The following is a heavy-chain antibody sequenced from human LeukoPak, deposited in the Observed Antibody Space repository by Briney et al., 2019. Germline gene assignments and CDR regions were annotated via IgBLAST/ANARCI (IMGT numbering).Heavy chain of an antibody. V-gene: IGHV4-39*01. Sequence: SETLSFTCTVSGGSISSSSYYWGWIRRPPGKGLEWIGSIYYSGSTYYNPSLKSRVTISVDTSKNQFSLKLSSVTAADTAVYYCAESLSSGSYHFDYWGQGTLVTVSS. CDR1: GGSISSSSYY. CDR2: IYYSGST. D-gene: IGHD3-10*01. J-gene: IGHJ4*02. CDR3: AESLSSGSYHFDY.